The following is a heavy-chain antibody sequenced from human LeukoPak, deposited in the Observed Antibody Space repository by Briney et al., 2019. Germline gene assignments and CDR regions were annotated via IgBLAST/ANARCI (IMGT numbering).Heavy chain of an antibody. D-gene: IGHD6-6*01. CDR1: GYTLTELS. Sequence: ASVKVSCKVSGYTLTELSMHWVRQAPGKGLEWMGWINPNSGGTNYAQKFQGRVTMTRDTSISTAYMELSRLRSDDTAVYYCARVKATLGAREDLDYWGQGTLVTVSS. CDR3: ARVKATLGAREDLDY. CDR2: INPNSGGT. V-gene: IGHV1-2*02. J-gene: IGHJ4*02.